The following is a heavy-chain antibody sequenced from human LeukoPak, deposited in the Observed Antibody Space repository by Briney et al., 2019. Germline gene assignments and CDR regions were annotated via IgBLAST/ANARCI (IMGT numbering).Heavy chain of an antibody. CDR1: GGTFSSYA. CDR2: IIPILGIA. J-gene: IGHJ4*02. Sequence: SVKVSCKASGGTFSSYAISWVRQAPGQGLEWMGRIIPILGIANYAQKFQGRVTITADKSTSTAYMELSSLRSEDTAVYYCASVSYYGSGSYQKNDYWGQGTLVTVSS. V-gene: IGHV1-69*04. D-gene: IGHD3-10*01. CDR3: ASVSYYGSGSYQKNDY.